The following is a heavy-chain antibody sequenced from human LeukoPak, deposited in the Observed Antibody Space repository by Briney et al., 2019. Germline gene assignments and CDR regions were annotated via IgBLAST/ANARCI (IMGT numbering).Heavy chain of an antibody. CDR2: IIPILGIA. Sequence: SVKVSCKASGGTFSSYTISWVRQPPGQGLEWMGSIIPILGIATYAQKFQGRVTITADKSTSTAYRELSSLRTEETAAYYCARNLWSGHIPGDYWGQGTLFTVSS. V-gene: IGHV1-69*02. D-gene: IGHD3-3*01. CDR3: ARNLWSGHIPGDY. CDR1: GGTFSSYT. J-gene: IGHJ4*02.